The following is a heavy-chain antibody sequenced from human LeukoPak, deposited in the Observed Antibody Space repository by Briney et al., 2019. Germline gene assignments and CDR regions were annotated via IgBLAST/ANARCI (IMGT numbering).Heavy chain of an antibody. CDR3: ASGSYYLDY. J-gene: IGHJ4*02. Sequence: SETLSLTCTVSGGSIRSYYWSWIRQPPGRGLEWIGYIYYSGSTKYNPSLKSRATISADTSKNQFSLKLNSVTAADTAVYYCASGSYYLDYWGQGTLVTVSS. CDR1: GGSIRSYY. D-gene: IGHD1-26*01. CDR2: IYYSGST. V-gene: IGHV4-59*08.